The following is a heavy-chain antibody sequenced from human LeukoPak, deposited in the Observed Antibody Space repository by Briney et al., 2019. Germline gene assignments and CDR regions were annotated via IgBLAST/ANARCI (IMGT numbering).Heavy chain of an antibody. CDR3: ARCSSGSYRDY. D-gene: IGHD6-19*01. V-gene: IGHV4-34*01. Sequence: SETLSLTCAVYGGSFSGYYWSWIRQPPGKGLEWIGEINHSGSTNYNPSLKSRVTISADTSKNQFSLKLSSVTAADTAVYYCARCSSGSYRDYWGQGTLVTVSS. CDR1: GGSFSGYY. CDR2: INHSGST. J-gene: IGHJ4*02.